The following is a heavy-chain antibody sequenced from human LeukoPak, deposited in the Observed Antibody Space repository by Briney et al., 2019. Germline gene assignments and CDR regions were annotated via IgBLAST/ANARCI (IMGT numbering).Heavy chain of an antibody. Sequence: GGSLRRSCAASGFTCSSYAMSWVRQAPGKGLEGGSAICGSGGSTYYADSVKGRFTISRDNSKNTLYLQMNSLRAEDTAVYYCAKSSGYYYDSSGYVPFDYWGQGTLVTVSS. V-gene: IGHV3-23*01. CDR2: ICGSGGST. J-gene: IGHJ4*02. D-gene: IGHD3-22*01. CDR1: GFTCSSYA. CDR3: AKSSGYYYDSSGYVPFDY.